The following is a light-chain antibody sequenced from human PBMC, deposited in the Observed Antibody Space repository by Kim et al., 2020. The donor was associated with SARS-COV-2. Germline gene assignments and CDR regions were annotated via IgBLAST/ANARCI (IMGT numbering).Light chain of an antibody. CDR3: YSAADNIWV. CDR2: EDT. J-gene: IGLJ3*02. CDR1: LVATKY. V-gene: IGLV3-27*01. Sequence: VSPGQTAPITCSRNLVATKYARWFQQKPGQAPMLILYEDTERPPGIPERFSGSHSGTTVTLTIRGARVEDEADYYCYSAADNIWVFGGGTRLTVL.